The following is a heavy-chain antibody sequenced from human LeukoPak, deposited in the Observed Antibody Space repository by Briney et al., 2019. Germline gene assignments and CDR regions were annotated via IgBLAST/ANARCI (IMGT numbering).Heavy chain of an antibody. CDR3: AKETVVVVAATPDAFDI. J-gene: IGHJ3*02. Sequence: PGGSLGLSCAASGFSVSSKHMYWVRQAPGKGLELVSVIYSGGSTYYADSVKGRFTISRDNSKNTLYGLMNSLRAEDTAVYYCAKETVVVVAATPDAFDIWGQGTMVTVSS. CDR1: GFSVSSKH. CDR2: IYSGGST. V-gene: IGHV3-66*01. D-gene: IGHD2-15*01.